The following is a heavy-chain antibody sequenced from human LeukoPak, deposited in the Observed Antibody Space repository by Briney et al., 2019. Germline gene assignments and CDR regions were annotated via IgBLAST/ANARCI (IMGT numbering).Heavy chain of an antibody. D-gene: IGHD3-10*01. J-gene: IGHJ5*02. CDR3: VSLAEGESGRGS. Sequence: PSETLSLTCTVSGGSISSGNYYWCWIRQPPGKGLEWIGYIYYSGSTYYNPSLKSRVTISVDTSQNQFSLKLSSVTAADTAVYYCVSLAEGESGRGSWGQGTLVTVSS. CDR1: GGSISSGNYY. CDR2: IYYSGST. V-gene: IGHV4-30-4*01.